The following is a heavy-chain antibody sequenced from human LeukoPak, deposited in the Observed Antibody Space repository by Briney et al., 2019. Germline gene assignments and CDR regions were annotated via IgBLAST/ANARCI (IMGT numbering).Heavy chain of an antibody. Sequence: GGSLRLSCAASGFTFDDYAMHWVRQAPGKGLEWVSGISWNSGSIGYADSVKGRFTISRDNAKNSLYLQMNSLRAEDTALYYCAKDSISASTGTTGSYFDYWGQGTLVTVSS. CDR2: ISWNSGSI. V-gene: IGHV3-9*01. J-gene: IGHJ4*02. CDR3: AKDSISASTGTTGSYFDY. D-gene: IGHD1-1*01. CDR1: GFTFDDYA.